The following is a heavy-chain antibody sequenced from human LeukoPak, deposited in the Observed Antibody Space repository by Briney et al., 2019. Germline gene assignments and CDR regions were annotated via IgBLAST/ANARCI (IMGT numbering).Heavy chain of an antibody. J-gene: IGHJ4*02. CDR3: ARDYYGSGSYYYFDY. V-gene: IGHV1-46*01. CDR2: IYPSGGST. Sequence: ASVKVSCKASGYTLTGYYMHWVRQAPGQGLEWMGIIYPSGGSTSYAQKFQGRVTMTRDTSTSTVYMELSSLRSEDTAVYYCARDYYGSGSYYYFDYWGQGTLVTVSS. CDR1: GYTLTGYY. D-gene: IGHD3-10*01.